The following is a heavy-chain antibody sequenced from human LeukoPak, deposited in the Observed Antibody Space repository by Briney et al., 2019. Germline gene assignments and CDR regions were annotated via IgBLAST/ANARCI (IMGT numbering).Heavy chain of an antibody. CDR2: MSSDGTNT. CDR1: GFSFSSYA. J-gene: IGHJ4*02. V-gene: IGHV3-30-3*01. Sequence: PGGSLRLSCAASGFSFSSYAMHWVRQAPGKGLEWVAVMSSDGTNTYYAASVKGRFTISRDISKNTLYLQMNSLRAEDTAVYYCAKGESSGWYSAPLGLDYWGQGTLVTVSS. D-gene: IGHD6-19*01. CDR3: AKGESSGWYSAPLGLDY.